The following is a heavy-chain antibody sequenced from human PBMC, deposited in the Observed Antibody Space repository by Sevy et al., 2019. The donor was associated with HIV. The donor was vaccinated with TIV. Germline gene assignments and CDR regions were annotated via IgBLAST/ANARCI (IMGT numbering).Heavy chain of an antibody. CDR2: IYWHDDK. Sequence: SGPTLVNPTQTLTLTCTFSGFSLSSSGVSVGWTRQPPGKAPEWLALIYWHDDKRYSPSLESRLTITKDTSKNQVVLTMTNMDPVDTATYHCIYTVIELGNCSGGTCYYSDHWGQGTLVTVSS. CDR1: GFSLSSSGVS. CDR3: IYTVIELGNCSGGTCYYSDH. J-gene: IGHJ4*02. V-gene: IGHV2-5*01. D-gene: IGHD2-15*01.